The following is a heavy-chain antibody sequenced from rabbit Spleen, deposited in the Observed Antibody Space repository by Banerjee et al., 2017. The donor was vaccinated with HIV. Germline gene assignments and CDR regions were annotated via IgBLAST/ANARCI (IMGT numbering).Heavy chain of an antibody. CDR1: GFSFSSSCW. V-gene: IGHV1S45*01. J-gene: IGHJ4*01. Sequence: QEQLVESGGGLVKPGASQTLTCTASGFSFSSSCWICWVRQAPGKGLEWIGCINTGSGSPYYATWAKGRFTISKTSSTTVTLQMTSLTAADTATYFCARGEHFSVGFSAFAIYLDLWGPGTLVTVS. CDR3: ARGEHFSVGFSAFAIYLDL. D-gene: IGHD6-1*01. CDR2: INTGSGSP.